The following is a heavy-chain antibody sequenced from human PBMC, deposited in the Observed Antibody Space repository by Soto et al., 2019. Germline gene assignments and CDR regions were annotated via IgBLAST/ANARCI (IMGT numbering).Heavy chain of an antibody. CDR1: GYTFTSYG. J-gene: IGHJ4*02. Sequence: ASVKVSCKASGYTFTSYGISWVRQAPGQGLEWMGWISAYNGNTNYAQKLQGRVTMTTDTSTSTAYMELRSLRSDDTAVYYCARLYYYDSSGYYETAYYFDYWGQGTLVTVSS. V-gene: IGHV1-18*01. CDR3: ARLYYYDSSGYYETAYYFDY. D-gene: IGHD3-22*01. CDR2: ISAYNGNT.